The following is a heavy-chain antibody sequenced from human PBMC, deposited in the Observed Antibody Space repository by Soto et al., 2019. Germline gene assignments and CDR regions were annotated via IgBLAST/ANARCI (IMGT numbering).Heavy chain of an antibody. CDR3: AHSPCSGGTCYLFDH. J-gene: IGHJ4*02. Sequence: QITLKESGPPLVIPTQTLTLTCSFSGFSASTSGVGVGWIRQPPGKALEWLALIYWDDVERYRPSLQNRLTITKDASKNQVVLKMTNMDPVDTATYYCAHSPCSGGTCYLFDHWGQGILVTVSS. V-gene: IGHV2-5*02. CDR1: GFSASTSGVG. CDR2: IYWDDVE. D-gene: IGHD2-15*01.